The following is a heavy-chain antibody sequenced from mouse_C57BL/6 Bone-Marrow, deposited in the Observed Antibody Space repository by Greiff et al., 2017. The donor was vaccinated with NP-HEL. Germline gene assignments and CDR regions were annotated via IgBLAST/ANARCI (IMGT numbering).Heavy chain of an antibody. CDR3: ARGWGSSYFDY. CDR2: IYPRSGNT. Sequence: VQLQESGAELARPGASVKLSCKASGYTFTSYGISWVKQRTGQGLEWIGEIYPRSGNTYYNEKFKGKATLTADKSSSTAYMELRSLTSEDSAVYFCARGWGSSYFDYWGQGTTLTVSS. V-gene: IGHV1-81*01. D-gene: IGHD1-1*01. CDR1: GYTFTSYG. J-gene: IGHJ2*01.